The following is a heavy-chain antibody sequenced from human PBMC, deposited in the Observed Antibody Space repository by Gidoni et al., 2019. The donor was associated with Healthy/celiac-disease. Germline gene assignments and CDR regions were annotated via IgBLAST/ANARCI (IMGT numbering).Heavy chain of an antibody. Sequence: EVQLVESGGGLVQPGGSLRLSCAASGFTFSSYSMNWVRQAPGKGLEWVSYISSSSSTIYYADSVKGRFTISRDNAKNSLYLQMNSLRDEDTAVYYCARDRCSSTSCWGVYYYYGMDVWGQGTTVTVSS. D-gene: IGHD2-2*01. CDR3: ARDRCSSTSCWGVYYYYGMDV. J-gene: IGHJ6*02. V-gene: IGHV3-48*02. CDR1: GFTFSSYS. CDR2: ISSSSSTI.